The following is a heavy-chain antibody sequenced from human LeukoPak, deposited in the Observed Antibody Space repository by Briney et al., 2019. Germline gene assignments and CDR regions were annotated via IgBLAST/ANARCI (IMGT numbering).Heavy chain of an antibody. CDR3: ARGYSSSWHYFDY. Sequence: SETLSLTCTVSGGSISSSSYYWGWIRQPPGKGLEWIGSIYYSGSTYYNPSLKSRVTISVGTSKNQFSLKLSSVTAADTAVYYCARGYSSSWHYFDYWGQGTLVTVSS. V-gene: IGHV4-39*07. J-gene: IGHJ4*02. D-gene: IGHD6-13*01. CDR2: IYYSGST. CDR1: GGSISSSSYY.